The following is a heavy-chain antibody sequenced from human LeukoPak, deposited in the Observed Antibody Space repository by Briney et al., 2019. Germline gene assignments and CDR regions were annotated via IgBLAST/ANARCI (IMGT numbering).Heavy chain of an antibody. Sequence: GGSLRLSCVASGLTLSNYDTTWVRQAPGKGLEWVSAISGSGGSTYYADSVKGRFTISRDNSKNTLYLQMNSLRAEDTAVYYCAKGERAYCGGDCYYDYWGQGTLVTVSS. CDR2: ISGSGGST. V-gene: IGHV3-23*01. CDR1: GLTLSNYD. J-gene: IGHJ4*02. CDR3: AKGERAYCGGDCYYDY. D-gene: IGHD2-21*02.